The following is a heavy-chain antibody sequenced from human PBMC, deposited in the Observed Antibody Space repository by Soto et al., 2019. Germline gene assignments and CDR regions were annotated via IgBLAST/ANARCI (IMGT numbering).Heavy chain of an antibody. Sequence: PGGSLRLSCAASGFTFSSYAMSWVRQAPGKGLEWVSAISGSGGSTYYADSVKGRFTISRDNSKNTPYLQMNSLRAEDTAVYYCAKDWGIWFGEWGLGYWGQGTLVTVSS. D-gene: IGHD3-10*01. J-gene: IGHJ4*02. CDR3: AKDWGIWFGEWGLGY. CDR2: ISGSGGST. CDR1: GFTFSSYA. V-gene: IGHV3-23*01.